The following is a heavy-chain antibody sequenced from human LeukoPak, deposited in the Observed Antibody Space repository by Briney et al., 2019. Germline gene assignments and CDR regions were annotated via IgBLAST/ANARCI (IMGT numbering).Heavy chain of an antibody. V-gene: IGHV4-34*01. CDR3: ASRYCSGGSCYGY. Sequence: SETLSLTCAVYGGSFSGYYWSWIRQPPGKGLEWIGEINHSGSTNYNPSLKSRVTISVDTSKNQFSLKLSSVTAADTAVFYCASRYCSGGSCYGYWGQGTLVTVSS. CDR2: INHSGST. CDR1: GGSFSGYY. D-gene: IGHD2-15*01. J-gene: IGHJ4*02.